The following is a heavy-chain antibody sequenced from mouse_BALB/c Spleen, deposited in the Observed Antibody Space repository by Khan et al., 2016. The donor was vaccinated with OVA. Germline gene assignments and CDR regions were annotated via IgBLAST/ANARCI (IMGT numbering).Heavy chain of an antibody. CDR2: ISYSGLT. D-gene: IGHD1-1*01. Sequence: EVQLQESGPGLVKPSQSLSLTCTVTGYSITSNYAWNWIRQFPGNKLEWMGYISYSGLTSYNPSLKSRISITRDTSKNQFSLQLNSVTTEDTATXYCARGNYYEYTMHYWGQGTSVTVSS. J-gene: IGHJ4*01. V-gene: IGHV3-2*02. CDR3: ARGNYYEYTMHY. CDR1: GYSITSNYA.